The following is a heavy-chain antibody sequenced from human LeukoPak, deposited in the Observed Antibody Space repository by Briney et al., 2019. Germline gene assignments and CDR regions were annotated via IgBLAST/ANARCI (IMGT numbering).Heavy chain of an antibody. CDR3: AKWAVAGITGY. CDR1: GFTFSSYG. Sequence: PGGSLRLSCAASGFTFSSYGMHWVRQAPGKGLEWVAVISYDGSNKYYADSVKGRFTISRDNSKNTLYLQMNSLRAEDTAVYYCAKWAVAGITGYWGQGTLVTVSS. V-gene: IGHV3-30*18. J-gene: IGHJ4*02. D-gene: IGHD6-19*01. CDR2: ISYDGSNK.